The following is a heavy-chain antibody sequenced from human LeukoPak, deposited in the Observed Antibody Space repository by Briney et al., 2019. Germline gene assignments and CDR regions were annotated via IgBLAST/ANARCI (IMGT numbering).Heavy chain of an antibody. D-gene: IGHD2-2*01. V-gene: IGHV4-34*01. J-gene: IGHJ4*02. CDR1: GGSFSGYY. CDR2: INHSGST. Sequence: SETLSLTCAVYGGSFSGYYWSWIRQPPGKGLEWIGEINHSGSTNYNPSLKSRVTISVDTSKNQFSLKLSSVTAADTAVYYCARGSRGVPAATSYFDYWGQGTLLTVSS. CDR3: ARGSRGVPAATSYFDY.